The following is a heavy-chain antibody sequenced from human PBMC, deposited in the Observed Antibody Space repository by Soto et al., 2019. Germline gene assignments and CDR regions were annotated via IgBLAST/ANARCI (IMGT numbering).Heavy chain of an antibody. J-gene: IGHJ2*01. CDR1: GFSFANFW. D-gene: IGHD4-17*01. V-gene: IGHV5-51*03. Sequence: EVQLVPSGAEVKKPGESLKISCQGSGFSFANFWVGWVRQMPGRGLEWMGIIYAGDSRVIYSPYFQGQVTISADKSISTAYLQWSSLKSSAAAMYYCARARNGDYHWNFDLWCRGTLVTVSS. CDR3: ARARNGDYHWNFDL. CDR2: IYAGDSRV.